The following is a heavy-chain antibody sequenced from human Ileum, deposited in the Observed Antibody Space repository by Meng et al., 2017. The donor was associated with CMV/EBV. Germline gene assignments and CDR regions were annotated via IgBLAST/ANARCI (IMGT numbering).Heavy chain of an antibody. V-gene: IGHV1-69*12. J-gene: IGHJ4*02. CDR2: IIAIFRSP. Sequence: QVQLLQAGAEGQKHRFTVQGSCTSFGGSVTNYAINWVRQAPRPGLEWMGGIIAIFRSPKYAQKFQDRITITADVPTGTTFMDLSSLTSADTAIDYCARGFSNGYQPFDYWGQGTLVTVSS. CDR1: GGSVTNYA. D-gene: IGHD2-2*01. CDR3: ARGFSNGYQPFDY.